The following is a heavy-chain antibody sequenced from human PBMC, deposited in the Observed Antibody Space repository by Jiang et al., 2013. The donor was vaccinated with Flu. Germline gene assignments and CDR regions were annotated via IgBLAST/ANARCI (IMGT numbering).Heavy chain of an antibody. CDR2: IYYTGST. D-gene: IGHD3-3*01. Sequence: GSGLVKPSETLSLTCTVSGGSVSSGSYFWSWIRQPPGKGLEWIASIYYTGSTDYNPSLKSRVTISLHTSKTQFSLKLNSVTAADTAIYFCARDRADFPRLLQYWGQGSLVTVSS. CDR3: ARDRADFPRLLQY. V-gene: IGHV4-61*01. J-gene: IGHJ4*02. CDR1: GGSVSSGSYF.